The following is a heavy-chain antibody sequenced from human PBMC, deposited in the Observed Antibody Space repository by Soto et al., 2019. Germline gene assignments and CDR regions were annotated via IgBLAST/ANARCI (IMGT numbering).Heavy chain of an antibody. CDR1: GFSLSTARMG. CDR3: ARHGRGVGARPLDY. D-gene: IGHD1-26*01. V-gene: IGHV2-26*01. J-gene: IGHJ4*02. CDR2: IFSNDEK. Sequence: QVTLKESGPVLVKPTETLTLTCTVSGFSLSTARMGVSWIRQTPGKALEWLAHIFSNDEKSYSTSLKSRLTISQDTAKSQAVLTMTNMDPVETATYYCARHGRGVGARPLDYWGQGTLVTVSS.